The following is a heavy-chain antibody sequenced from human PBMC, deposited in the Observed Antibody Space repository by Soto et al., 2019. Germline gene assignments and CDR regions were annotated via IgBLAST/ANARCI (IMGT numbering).Heavy chain of an antibody. V-gene: IGHV4-39*01. D-gene: IGHD6-13*01. CDR1: GGSISSSSYY. CDR3: ARHRAAAGSRFDP. J-gene: IGHJ5*02. Sequence: KTSETLSLTCTVSGGSISSSSYYWGWIRQPPGKGLEWIGSIYYSGSTYYNPSLKSRVTISVDTSKNQFSLKLSSVTAADTAVYYCARHRAAAGSRFDPWGQGTLVTVSS. CDR2: IYYSGST.